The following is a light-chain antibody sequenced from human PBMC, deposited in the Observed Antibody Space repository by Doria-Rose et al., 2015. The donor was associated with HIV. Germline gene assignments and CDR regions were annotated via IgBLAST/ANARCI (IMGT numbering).Light chain of an antibody. Sequence: DIRVTQSPSTLSASVGDRVSITCRASQTISGWLAWYQQKPCKAPKLLIYKASTLENVVPSRFSGSGSGTEFTLTISSLQPDDFATYYCQQYNSYSPSTLGQGTKVEIK. CDR2: KAS. J-gene: IGKJ1*01. V-gene: IGKV1-5*03. CDR1: QTISGW. CDR3: QQYNSYSPST.